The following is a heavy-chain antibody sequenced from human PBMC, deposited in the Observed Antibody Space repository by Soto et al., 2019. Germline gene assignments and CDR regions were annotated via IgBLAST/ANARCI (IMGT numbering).Heavy chain of an antibody. V-gene: IGHV5-51*01. CDR1: GSSFSHYW. J-gene: IGHJ4*02. D-gene: IGHD3-3*01. Sequence: PGESLKTSCKAPGSSFSHYWIAWVRHTPGKGLEWMGVIYPGDSDTRYSPSFQGQVTISADTSMCTAYLQWNSLKASDTALYFCARSDFWSGKFDYWGRGTLVTVSS. CDR2: IYPGDSDT. CDR3: ARSDFWSGKFDY.